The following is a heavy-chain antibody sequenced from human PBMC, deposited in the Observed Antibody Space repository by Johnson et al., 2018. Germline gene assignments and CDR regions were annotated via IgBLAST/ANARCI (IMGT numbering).Heavy chain of an antibody. Sequence: QVQLQQWGAGLLKPSETLSLTCAFYGGSFSGYYWSWIRQPPGKGLEWIGEINHSGSTNYNPSLKSRVTIPVDTSKNQFSLKLSSVTAADTAVYYCARDHGRATLFGVEPTYYMDVWGKGTTVTVSS. V-gene: IGHV4-34*01. CDR3: ARDHGRATLFGVEPTYYMDV. J-gene: IGHJ6*03. D-gene: IGHD3-3*01. CDR1: GGSFSGYY. CDR2: INHSGST.